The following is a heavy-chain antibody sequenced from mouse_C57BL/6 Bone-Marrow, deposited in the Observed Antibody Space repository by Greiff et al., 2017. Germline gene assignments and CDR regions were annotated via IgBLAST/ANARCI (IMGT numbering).Heavy chain of an antibody. CDR3: AGRRVY. CDR2: INPSSGYT. Sequence: QVQLQQSGAELARPGASVKMSCKASGYTFTSYTMHWVNQRPGQGLEWIGYINPSSGYTKYKQKFKDKATLTADKSSSTAYMKLSSLTSEDSAVYYWAGRRVYWGQGTTLTVSS. CDR1: GYTFTSYT. V-gene: IGHV1-4*01. J-gene: IGHJ2*01.